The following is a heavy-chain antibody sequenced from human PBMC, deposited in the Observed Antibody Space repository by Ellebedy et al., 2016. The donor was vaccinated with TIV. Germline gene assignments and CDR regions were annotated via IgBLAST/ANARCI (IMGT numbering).Heavy chain of an antibody. V-gene: IGHV4-39*07. CDR1: GGSISSSSYY. CDR3: AKWNGDWNAYDV. D-gene: IGHD1-1*01. Sequence: SETLSLTCTVSGGSISSSSYYWGWIRQPPGKGLEWIGSIYYSGSTYYNPSLKSRVTMSVDTSKNQFSLGLTSVTAADTAVYYCAKWNGDWNAYDVWGQGTMVTVSS. CDR2: IYYSGST. J-gene: IGHJ3*01.